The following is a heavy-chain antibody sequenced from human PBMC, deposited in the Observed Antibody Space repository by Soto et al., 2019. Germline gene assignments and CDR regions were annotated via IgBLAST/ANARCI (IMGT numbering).Heavy chain of an antibody. CDR3: VGTGTTDDY. Sequence: QVQLQESGPGLVKPSQTLSLTCSVSGASVRACDYYWCSIRQAPGKGLEGIGSIYNSGGSYYNTSLKGRLTISIDTSKNQFSLKLNSVTAADTAIYYCVGTGTTDDYWGRGTLVTVSS. CDR2: IYNSGGS. CDR1: GASVRACDYY. D-gene: IGHD4-17*01. J-gene: IGHJ4*02. V-gene: IGHV4-30-4*01.